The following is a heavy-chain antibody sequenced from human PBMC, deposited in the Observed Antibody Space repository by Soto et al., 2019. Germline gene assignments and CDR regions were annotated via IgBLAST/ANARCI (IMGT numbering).Heavy chain of an antibody. J-gene: IGHJ3*02. V-gene: IGHV3-33*01. CDR3: SRDPLIAVAAYDAFDI. Sequence: PGGSLRLSCAASGFTFSSYGMHWVRQAPGKGLEWVAVIWYDGSNKYYADSVKGRYTISRDDSKNTVYLQMNSLGAEDTAVYYCSRDPLIAVAAYDAFDIWGQGTMVTVSS. CDR2: IWYDGSNK. D-gene: IGHD6-19*01. CDR1: GFTFSSYG.